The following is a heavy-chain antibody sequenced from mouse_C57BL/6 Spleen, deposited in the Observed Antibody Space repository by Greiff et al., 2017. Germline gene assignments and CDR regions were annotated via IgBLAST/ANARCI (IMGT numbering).Heavy chain of an antibody. CDR1: GYTFTDYE. D-gene: IGHD4-1*01. CDR2: IDPETGGS. J-gene: IGHJ3*01. Sequence: QVQLQQSGAELVRPGASVTLSCKASGYTFTDYEMHWVKQTPVHGLEWIGAIDPETGGSAYNQKFKGKAILTADKSSSTAYLELRSLTSEDSAVYYCTSSGTFADWGQGTLVTVSA. V-gene: IGHV1-15*01. CDR3: TSSGTFAD.